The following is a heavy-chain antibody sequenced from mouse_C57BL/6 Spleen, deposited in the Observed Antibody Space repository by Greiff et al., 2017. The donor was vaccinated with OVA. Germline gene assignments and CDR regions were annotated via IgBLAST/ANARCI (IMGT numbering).Heavy chain of an antibody. Sequence: QVQLQQPGAELVKPGASVKLSCKASGYTFTSYWMHWVKQRPGQGLEWIGMIHPNSGSTNYNEKFKSKATLTVDKSSSTAYMQLSSLTSEDSAFYYFARIFYGKGYYAMDYWGHGTSVTVSS. J-gene: IGHJ4*01. CDR2: IHPNSGST. D-gene: IGHD2-1*01. CDR3: ARIFYGKGYYAMDY. CDR1: GYTFTSYW. V-gene: IGHV1-64*01.